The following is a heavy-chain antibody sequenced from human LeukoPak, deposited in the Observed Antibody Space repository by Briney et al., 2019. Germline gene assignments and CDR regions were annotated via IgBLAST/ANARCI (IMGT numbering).Heavy chain of an antibody. J-gene: IGHJ4*02. Sequence: PGGSLRLSCAASGFTLNIYWMHWVRQTPGKGLVWVSRINSDGSSTSYADSVKGRFTISRDNAKNTLYLQMNSLRDEDMAVYYCVRERSGTLYFDYWGQGALVTVSS. V-gene: IGHV3-74*01. CDR1: GFTLNIYW. D-gene: IGHD1-26*01. CDR3: VRERSGTLYFDY. CDR2: INSDGSST.